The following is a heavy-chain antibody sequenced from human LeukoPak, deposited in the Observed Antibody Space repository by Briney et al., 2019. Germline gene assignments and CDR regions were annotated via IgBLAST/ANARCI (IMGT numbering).Heavy chain of an antibody. CDR3: ARGLRGDYVLGY. CDR2: INHSGST. CDR1: GGSFSGYY. V-gene: IGHV4-34*01. J-gene: IGHJ4*02. Sequence: SETLSLTCAVYGGSFSGYYWSWICQPPGKGLEWIGEINHSGSTNYNPSLKSRVTISVDTSKNQFSLKLSSVTAADTAVYYCARGLRGDYVLGYWGQGTLVTVSS. D-gene: IGHD4-17*01.